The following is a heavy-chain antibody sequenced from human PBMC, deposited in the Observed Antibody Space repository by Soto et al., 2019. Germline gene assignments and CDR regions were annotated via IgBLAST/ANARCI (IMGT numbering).Heavy chain of an antibody. CDR2: IIPIFGTA. J-gene: IGHJ3*02. D-gene: IGHD3-9*01. CDR1: GGTFSSYA. CDR3: ARDLGYYDILTGSWAHAFDI. Sequence: AAVKVSCKASGGTFSSYAISWVRQAPAQGLEWMGGIIPIFGTANYAQKFQGRVTITADKSTSTAYMELSSLRSEGTAVYYCARDLGYYDILTGSWAHAFDIWGQGTMVTVSS. V-gene: IGHV1-69*06.